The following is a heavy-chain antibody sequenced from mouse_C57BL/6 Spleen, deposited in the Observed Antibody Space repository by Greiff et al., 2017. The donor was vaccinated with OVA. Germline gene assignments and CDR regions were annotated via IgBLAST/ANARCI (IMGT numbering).Heavy chain of an antibody. V-gene: IGHV5-4*01. CDR3: ARDGITTVVAYWYFDV. CDR1: GFTFSSYA. Sequence: EVMLVESGGGLVKPGGSLKLSCAASGFTFSSYAMSWVRQTPEKRLEWVATISDGGSYTYYPDNVKGRITISRDNAKNNLYLQMSHLKSEDTAMYYGARDGITTVVAYWYFDVWGTGTTVTVSS. D-gene: IGHD1-1*01. CDR2: ISDGGSYT. J-gene: IGHJ1*03.